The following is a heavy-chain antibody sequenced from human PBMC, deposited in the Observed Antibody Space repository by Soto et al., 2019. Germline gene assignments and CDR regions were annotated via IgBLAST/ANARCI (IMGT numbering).Heavy chain of an antibody. CDR2: IYYSGST. Sequence: TLALTCTVSGGSIGRGGYYWSWIRQHPGKGLEWIGYIYYSGSTHYNPSLKSRVTISVDTSKNQFSLRLSSVTAADTAVYYCARDQDFYDSSGHDAFEIWGQGTMVTVSS. J-gene: IGHJ3*02. CDR3: ARDQDFYDSSGHDAFEI. CDR1: GGSIGRGGYY. V-gene: IGHV4-31*02. D-gene: IGHD3-22*01.